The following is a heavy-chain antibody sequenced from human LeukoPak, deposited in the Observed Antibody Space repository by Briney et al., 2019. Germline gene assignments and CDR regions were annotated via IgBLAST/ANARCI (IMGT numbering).Heavy chain of an antibody. CDR3: ARGAQGPFFDS. CDR1: GFTVSSIY. Sequence: GGSLRLSCAASGFTVSSIYMSWVRQAPGKGLEWVSIIYSGGSTYYADSVKGRFTVSRDNSKNTLFLQMNSLRVEDTALYYCARGAQGPFFDSWGQGTLVTVSS. CDR2: IYSGGST. V-gene: IGHV3-53*01. J-gene: IGHJ4*02.